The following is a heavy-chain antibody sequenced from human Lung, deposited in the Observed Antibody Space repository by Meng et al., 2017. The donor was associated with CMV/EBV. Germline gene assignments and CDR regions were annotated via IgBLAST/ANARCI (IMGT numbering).Heavy chain of an antibody. J-gene: IGHJ4*02. Sequence: QVQLVQAGAEVKKPGASVKGSCKASGYSFTTYAMHWGRQAPGQRLEWMGWINAGNGNKKYSEKFQSRVTITRDTAASTAYMELSSLRSEDTAVYYCARTGCSSSSCYDYWGQGTLVTVSS. D-gene: IGHD2-2*01. CDR2: INAGNGNK. CDR3: ARTGCSSSSCYDY. CDR1: GYSFTTYA. V-gene: IGHV1-3*01.